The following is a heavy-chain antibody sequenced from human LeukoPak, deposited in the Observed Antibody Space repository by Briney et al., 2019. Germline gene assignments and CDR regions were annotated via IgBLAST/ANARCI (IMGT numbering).Heavy chain of an antibody. D-gene: IGHD3-9*01. CDR2: INQDGTKK. CDR3: ARDLSNKILTTYYDVFDV. V-gene: IGHV3-7*03. J-gene: IGHJ3*01. CDR1: GFTFNTYW. Sequence: GGSLRLSCAASGFTFNTYWMTWVRQAPGEGLEWVANINQDGTKKHYVDSAEGRFTISRDNARNSLYLQMNSLRAEDTAVYYCARDLSNKILTTYYDVFDVWGQGSMVTVSS.